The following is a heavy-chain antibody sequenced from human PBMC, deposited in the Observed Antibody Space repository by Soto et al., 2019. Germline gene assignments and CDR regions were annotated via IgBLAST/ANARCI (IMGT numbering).Heavy chain of an antibody. Sequence: QVQLVQSGGEVKRPGASVKVSCKTSGYTFSNYGITWVRQAPGQPLEWLGGISLYSDGTNYAQKFQGRVSMTTDTSTPTASMELRSLRSDDTAVYYCARVVPGAEAWFGPWGQGTLVTVSS. V-gene: IGHV1-18*01. J-gene: IGHJ5*02. CDR1: GYTFSNYG. D-gene: IGHD2-2*01. CDR3: ARVVPGAEAWFGP. CDR2: ISLYSDGT.